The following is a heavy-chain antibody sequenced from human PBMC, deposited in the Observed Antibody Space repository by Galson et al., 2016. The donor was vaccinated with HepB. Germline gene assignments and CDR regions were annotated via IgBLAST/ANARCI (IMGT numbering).Heavy chain of an antibody. CDR2: VQYSGTT. Sequence: SETLSLTCSVSGGSVSSGSYYWSWIRQSPGKGLEMLGYVQYSGTTNYTPSLKSRVTISAAPSKTHFSLTLTSVTAADTAVYYCARLLRQTEYWGQGTLSPSLQ. CDR3: ARLLRQTEY. J-gene: IGHJ4*02. D-gene: IGHD1-14*01. CDR1: GGSVSSGSYY. V-gene: IGHV4-61*03.